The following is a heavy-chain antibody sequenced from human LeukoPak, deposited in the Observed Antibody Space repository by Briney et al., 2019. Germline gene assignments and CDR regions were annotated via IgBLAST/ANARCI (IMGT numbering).Heavy chain of an antibody. Sequence: ASVKVSCKASGYTFTSYAMHWVRQAPGQRLEWMGWINAGNGNTKYSQKFQGRVTITRDTSASTAYMELSSLRSEDTAVYYCARDRLYYYDSSGYPDAFDIWGQGTMVTVSS. D-gene: IGHD3-22*01. J-gene: IGHJ3*02. V-gene: IGHV1-3*01. CDR2: INAGNGNT. CDR3: ARDRLYYYDSSGYPDAFDI. CDR1: GYTFTSYA.